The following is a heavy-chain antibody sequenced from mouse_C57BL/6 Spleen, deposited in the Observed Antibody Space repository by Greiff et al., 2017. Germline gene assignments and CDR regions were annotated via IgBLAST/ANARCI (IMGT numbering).Heavy chain of an antibody. V-gene: IGHV1-69*01. CDR2: IDPSDSYT. CDR1: GYTFTSYW. Sequence: VQLQQPGAELVMPGASVKLSCKASGYTFTSYWMHWVKQRPGQGLEWIGEIDPSDSYTNYNQKFKGKSTLTVDKSSSTAYMQLSSLTSDDSAVYYCARRGSDYWGQGTTLTVSS. CDR3: ARRGSDY. J-gene: IGHJ2*01.